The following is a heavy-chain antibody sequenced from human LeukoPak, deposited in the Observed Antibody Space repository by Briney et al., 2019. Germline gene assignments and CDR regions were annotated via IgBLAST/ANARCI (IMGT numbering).Heavy chain of an antibody. V-gene: IGHV4-39*07. J-gene: IGHJ4*02. CDR2: TYYSGSTWST. CDR1: GGSLSSRSYY. D-gene: IGHD5-18*01. CDR3: ARERNVDASMATSFDY. Sequence: SETLSLTCTVSGGSLSSRSYYWGWIRQPPGKGLEWIGSTYYSGSTWSTYYNPSLKSRVTISVDTSKNQFSLKLNSVTAADTAVYYCARERNVDASMATSFDYWGQGTLVTVSS.